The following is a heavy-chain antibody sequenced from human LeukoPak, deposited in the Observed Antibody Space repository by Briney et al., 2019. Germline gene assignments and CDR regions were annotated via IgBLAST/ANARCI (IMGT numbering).Heavy chain of an antibody. CDR3: ARSTPDFWSGYSANWFDP. Sequence: PGGSPRLSCAASGFTFSDYYMSWIRQAPGKGLEWVSYISSSGSTIYYADSVKGRFTISRDNAKNSLYLQMNSLRAEDTAVYYCARSTPDFWSGYSANWFDPWGQGTLVTVSS. D-gene: IGHD3-3*01. V-gene: IGHV3-11*04. J-gene: IGHJ5*02. CDR2: ISSSGSTI. CDR1: GFTFSDYY.